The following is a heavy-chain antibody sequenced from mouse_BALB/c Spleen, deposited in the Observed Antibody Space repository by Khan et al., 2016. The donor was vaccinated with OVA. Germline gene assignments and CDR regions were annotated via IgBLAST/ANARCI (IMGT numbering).Heavy chain of an antibody. CDR2: IAPGSGST. Sequence: DLVKPGASVKLSCKASGYTFTSYWINWIKQRPGQGLEWIGRIAPGSGSTYYNEMFKGKATLTVDTSSSTAYIQLSSLSSEDSAVYFCASENYYGRSCYAMDYWGQGTSVTVSS. V-gene: IGHV1S41*01. CDR3: ASENYYGRSCYAMDY. J-gene: IGHJ4*01. CDR1: GYTFTSYW. D-gene: IGHD1-1*01.